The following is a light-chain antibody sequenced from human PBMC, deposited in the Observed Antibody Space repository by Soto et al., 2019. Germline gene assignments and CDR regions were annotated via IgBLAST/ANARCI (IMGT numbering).Light chain of an antibody. Sequence: EIVMTQSPASLSVPPGGRASPSRRASQSVSTNFAWYLQKPGQAPRLLIYGASTRATAVPARFTASGSGTEFTLSISSLQSDDFGVYYCQQYDTWPRTFGQGTKVDIK. J-gene: IGKJ1*01. V-gene: IGKV3-15*01. CDR1: QSVSTN. CDR3: QQYDTWPRT. CDR2: GAS.